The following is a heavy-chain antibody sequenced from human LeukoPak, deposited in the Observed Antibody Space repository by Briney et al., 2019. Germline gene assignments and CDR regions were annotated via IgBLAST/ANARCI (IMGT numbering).Heavy chain of an antibody. CDR1: GLNYDDYA. Sequence: PGGSLRLPCAASGLNYDDYAMYWVRHAPEEGLDGVSGISWNSGIIGYADSVKGRFTISRDNAKNSLYLQMSSLRAEDMALYYCAKGSSVVIPGYFDYWGQGTLVTVSS. D-gene: IGHD4-23*01. J-gene: IGHJ4*02. V-gene: IGHV3-9*03. CDR2: ISWNSGII. CDR3: AKGSSVVIPGYFDY.